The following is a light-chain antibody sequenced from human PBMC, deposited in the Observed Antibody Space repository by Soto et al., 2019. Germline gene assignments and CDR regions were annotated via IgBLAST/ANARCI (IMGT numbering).Light chain of an antibody. V-gene: IGLV2-8*01. CDR1: SSDVGGYNF. Sequence: QSALTQPPSASGSPGQSVTISCTGTSSDVGGYNFVSWYQQHPGKAPKLMIYEVTKRPSGVPDRFSGSKSDNTASLTVSGLQTEDEADYYCSSYAGSDSFVFGGGTKLTVL. CDR2: EVT. J-gene: IGLJ3*02. CDR3: SSYAGSDSFV.